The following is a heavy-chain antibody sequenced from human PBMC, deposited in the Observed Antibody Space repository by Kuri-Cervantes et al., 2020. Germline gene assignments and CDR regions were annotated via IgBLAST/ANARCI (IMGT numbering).Heavy chain of an antibody. CDR1: GFTFDDYG. CDR3: ARGEGYCSGGSCYRFDY. Sequence: GESLKISCGASGFTFDDYGMSWVRQVPGKGLEWVSGINWSGGSTGYADSVKGRFTSSRDNAKNSLYLQMNSLRAEDTALYNCARGEGYCSGGSCYRFDYWGQGTLVTVSS. CDR2: INWSGGST. D-gene: IGHD2-15*01. V-gene: IGHV3-20*01. J-gene: IGHJ4*02.